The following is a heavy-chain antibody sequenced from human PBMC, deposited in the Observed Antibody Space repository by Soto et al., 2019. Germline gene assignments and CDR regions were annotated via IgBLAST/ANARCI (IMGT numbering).Heavy chain of an antibody. V-gene: IGHV4-31*03. CDR2: IHYSGTT. J-gene: IGHJ2*01. Sequence: SETLSPTCTVASDSITAGGHYWAWIRQHPEKGLEGLGYIHYSGTTDYNPSLKSRLTVSVDTSKNQFSLSLSSVTAADTAIYYCAELTATYCNLSIWGRGTMVTVSS. CDR1: SDSITAGGHY. CDR3: AELTATYCNLSI. D-gene: IGHD2-21*02.